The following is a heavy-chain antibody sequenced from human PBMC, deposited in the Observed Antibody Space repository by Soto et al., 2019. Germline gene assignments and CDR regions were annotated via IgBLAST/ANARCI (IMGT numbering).Heavy chain of an antibody. V-gene: IGHV1-69*13. J-gene: IGHJ5*02. Sequence: SVKVSCKASGGTSSSYAISWVRQAPGQGLEWMGGIIPIFGTANYAQKFQGRVTITADESTSTAFMELSSLRSEDTAVYYCARAGYALYSSSWYGWFDPWGQGTLVTVSS. CDR1: GGTSSSYA. CDR2: IIPIFGTA. CDR3: ARAGYALYSSSWYGWFDP. D-gene: IGHD6-13*01.